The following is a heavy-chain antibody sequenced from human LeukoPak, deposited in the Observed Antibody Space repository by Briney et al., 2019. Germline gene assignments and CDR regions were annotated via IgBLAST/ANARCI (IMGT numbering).Heavy chain of an antibody. CDR2: IYSGGTT. CDR1: GFTVSGNY. Sequence: GGSLRLSCAVSGFTVSGNYMSWVRQAPGKGLEWVSLIYSGGTTYYADSVKGRFTISRDNSKNTLYLQMNSLRAEDTAVYYCARGVELTGYSDYWGRGTLVTVSS. D-gene: IGHD3-9*01. CDR3: ARGVELTGYSDY. V-gene: IGHV3-53*01. J-gene: IGHJ4*02.